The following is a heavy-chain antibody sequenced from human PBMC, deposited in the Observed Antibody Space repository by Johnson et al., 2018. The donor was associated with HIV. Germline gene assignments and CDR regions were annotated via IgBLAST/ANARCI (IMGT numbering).Heavy chain of an antibody. Sequence: QVQLVESGGGLVQPGGSLGLSCAASGFTFSTYWMTWVRQAPGKGLEWVAVISYDGSNKYYADSVKGRFTISRDNSKNTLYLQMNSLRAEDTAVYYCAKGGGEWELWCAFDIWGQGTMVTVSS. D-gene: IGHD1-26*01. J-gene: IGHJ3*02. V-gene: IGHV3-30*18. CDR1: GFTFSTYW. CDR3: AKGGGEWELWCAFDI. CDR2: ISYDGSNK.